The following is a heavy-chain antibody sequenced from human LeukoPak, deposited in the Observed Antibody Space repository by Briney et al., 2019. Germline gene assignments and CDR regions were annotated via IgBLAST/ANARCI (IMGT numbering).Heavy chain of an antibody. CDR3: VKGHLEVVVITSLDV. CDR1: GFTFSRYA. CDR2: ISINGGST. D-gene: IGHD3-22*01. Sequence: PGGSLRLSCSASGFTFSRYALHWVREAKGKGLEYVSSISINGGSTYYADSVKGRFTISRDNSKNTLYVQMSSPRAEDTAVYYCVKGHLEVVVITSLDVWGQGTTVTVSS. J-gene: IGHJ6*02. V-gene: IGHV3-64*05.